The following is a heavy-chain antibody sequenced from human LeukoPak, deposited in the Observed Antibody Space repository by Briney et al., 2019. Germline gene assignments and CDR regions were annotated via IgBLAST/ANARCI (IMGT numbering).Heavy chain of an antibody. D-gene: IGHD3-10*01. J-gene: IGHJ4*02. CDR2: IIPIFGTA. CDR1: GGTFSSYA. V-gene: IGHV1-69*13. CDR3: ARDRNYYYGSGSYIPRYFDY. Sequence: SVKVSCKASGGTFSSYAISWVRQAPGQGLEWTGGIIPIFGTANYAQKFQGRVTITADESTSTAYMELSSLRSEDTAVYYCARDRNYYYGSGSYIPRYFDYWGQGTLVTVSS.